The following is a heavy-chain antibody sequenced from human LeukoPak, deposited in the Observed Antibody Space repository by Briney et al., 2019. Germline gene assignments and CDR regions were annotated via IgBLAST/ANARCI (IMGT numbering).Heavy chain of an antibody. Sequence: GGSLRLSCAASGFTFSSYEMNWVRQAPGKGLEWVSCISSSGSTIYYADSVKGRFTISRDNAKNSLYLQMNRLRAEDTAVYYCAELGITMIGGVWGKGTTVTISS. V-gene: IGHV3-48*03. D-gene: IGHD3-10*02. J-gene: IGHJ6*04. CDR3: AELGITMIGGV. CDR2: ISSSGSTI. CDR1: GFTFSSYE.